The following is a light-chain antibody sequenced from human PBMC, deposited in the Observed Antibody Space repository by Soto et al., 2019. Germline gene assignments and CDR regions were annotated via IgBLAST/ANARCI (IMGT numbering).Light chain of an antibody. CDR2: EVV. CDR1: KSDIGVYDF. V-gene: IGLV2-8*01. J-gene: IGLJ1*01. Sequence: QPGLAQPASASVSPGQSVTMSCTGTKSDIGVYDFVSWYQHHPGKAPRLIIYEVVQRPSGVPDRFSGSKSGNTASLTVSGLQAADEADYFCKSYAGSNTYVFGSGTKV. CDR3: KSYAGSNTYV.